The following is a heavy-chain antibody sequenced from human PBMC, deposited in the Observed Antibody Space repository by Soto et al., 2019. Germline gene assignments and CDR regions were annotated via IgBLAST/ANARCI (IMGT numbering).Heavy chain of an antibody. J-gene: IGHJ5*01. CDR1: GDSIRHDDYY. Sequence: QAHLQESGPGLVKPSQTLSLVCTVSGDSIRHDDYYWSWIRQPPGKGLEWIGYIFHNGNSYFNPSLESRATISVDTSKNHFSLTLTSVTAADSAVYFCARAAFDSGQSVKIYCFDSWGQGTRVTVSS. V-gene: IGHV4-30-4*01. CDR3: ARAAFDSGQSVKIYCFDS. D-gene: IGHD2-21*01. CDR2: IFHNGNS.